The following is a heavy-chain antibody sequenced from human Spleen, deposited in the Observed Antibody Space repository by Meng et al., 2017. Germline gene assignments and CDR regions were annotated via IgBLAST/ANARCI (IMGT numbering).Heavy chain of an antibody. CDR3: TGGSRFDP. CDR2: IRSRAYGGTT. D-gene: IGHD3-10*01. CDR1: GFTFSDYA. V-gene: IGHV3-49*04. J-gene: IGHJ5*02. Sequence: GESLKISCTASGFTFSDYAMNLVRQAPGKGLEWVGFIRSRAYGGTTEYVASVKGRFTISRDDFKSIAYLQMDSLKTEDTAVYYCTGGSRFDPWGQGTLVTVSS.